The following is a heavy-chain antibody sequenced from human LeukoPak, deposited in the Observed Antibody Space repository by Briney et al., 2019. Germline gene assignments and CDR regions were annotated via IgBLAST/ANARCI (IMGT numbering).Heavy chain of an antibody. CDR2: IQQEGNEK. CDR3: ARGDDFSGDH. Sequence: GGSLRLSCLVSGFTFSKFWMSWVRQAPGRGLGGVAKIQQEGNEKYHVESVKGRFTISRDNAKNLLFLQMNGLRVEDTAVYYCARGDDFSGDHWGQGTLVTVSS. CDR1: GFTFSKFW. V-gene: IGHV3-7*04. D-gene: IGHD1-1*01. J-gene: IGHJ4*02.